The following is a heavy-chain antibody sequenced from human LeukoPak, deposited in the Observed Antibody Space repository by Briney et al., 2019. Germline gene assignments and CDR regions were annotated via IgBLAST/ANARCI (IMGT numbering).Heavy chain of an antibody. CDR3: ARDALGYCSGGRCYSPLDF. V-gene: IGHV3-7*05. CDR2: IDQVGSEK. J-gene: IGHJ4*02. D-gene: IGHD2-15*01. Sequence: GGSLRLSCAASGFTFSSYWMTWVRQGPGKGLEWVATIDQVGSEKYYVDSVKGRFTISRDNAKNSLYLQMNSLRAEDTAVYYCARDALGYCSGGRCYSPLDFWGQGTLVTVSS. CDR1: GFTFSSYW.